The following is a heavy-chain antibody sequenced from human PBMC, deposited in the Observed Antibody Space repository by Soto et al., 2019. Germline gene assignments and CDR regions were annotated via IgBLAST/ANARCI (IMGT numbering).Heavy chain of an antibody. CDR3: TRRFGS. CDR1: GFTFTNSG. Sequence: EVQLVESGGGLVQPGGSLRLSCAASGFTFTNSGMNWVRQAPGKGLEWVSYISSSSSTIYYVDSVKGRFTISRDDAKNSLYLQMNSLRDEDTGVYYCTRRFGSWGQGTLVTVSS. V-gene: IGHV3-48*02. D-gene: IGHD3-16*01. CDR2: ISSSSSTI. J-gene: IGHJ5*02.